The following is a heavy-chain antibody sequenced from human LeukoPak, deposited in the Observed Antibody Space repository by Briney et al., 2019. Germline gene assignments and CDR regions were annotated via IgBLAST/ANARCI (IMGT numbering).Heavy chain of an antibody. Sequence: SETLSLTCAVSGASISSNWWNWVRQPPGKGLEWIGEIHHSGSANYNPSLKSRVTISLDTSENQFSLRLSSVTAADTAVYYCARVRKEEVAVAWRAFDIWGQGTMVTVSS. CDR3: ARVRKEEVAVAWRAFDI. CDR2: IHHSGSA. V-gene: IGHV4-4*02. CDR1: GASISSNW. D-gene: IGHD6-19*01. J-gene: IGHJ3*02.